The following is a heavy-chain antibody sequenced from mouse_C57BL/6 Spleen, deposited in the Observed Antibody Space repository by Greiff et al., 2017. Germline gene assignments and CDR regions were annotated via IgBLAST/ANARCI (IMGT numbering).Heavy chain of an antibody. CDR3: ARTGVDGYNFDY. CDR1: GYSFTSYH. V-gene: IGHV1-66*01. D-gene: IGHD2-3*01. CDR2: NYPGSGNT. J-gene: IGHJ2*01. Sequence: QVQLQQSGPELVKPGASVKISCKASGYSFTSYHIHWVKQRPGQRLEWIGWNYPGSGNTKYNEKFKGKATLTADTSSSTAYMQLSSLTSDDSAVYYGARTGVDGYNFDYWGQGTTLTVSS.